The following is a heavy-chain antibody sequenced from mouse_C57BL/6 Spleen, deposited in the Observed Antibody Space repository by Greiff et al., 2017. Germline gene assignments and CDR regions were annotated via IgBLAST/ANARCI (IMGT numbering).Heavy chain of an antibody. D-gene: IGHD4-1*01. V-gene: IGHV1-82*01. CDR1: GYAFSSYW. CDR2: IYPGDGDT. Sequence: QVQLKESGPELVKPGASVKISCKASGYAFSSYWMNWVKQRPGKGLEWIGRIYPGDGDTNYNGKFKGKATLTADKSSSTAYMQLSSLTSEDSAVXFCARDWDEYFDFWGTGTTVTVSS. J-gene: IGHJ1*03. CDR3: ARDWDEYFDF.